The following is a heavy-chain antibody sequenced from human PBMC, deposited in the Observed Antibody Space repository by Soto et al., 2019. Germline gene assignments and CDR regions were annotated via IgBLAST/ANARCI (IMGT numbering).Heavy chain of an antibody. D-gene: IGHD5-12*01. CDR3: ARVDGYIGYEDGGFRY. V-gene: IGHV1-46*03. Sequence: QVQLVQSGAEVKKPGASVKVSCKASGYTFTSYYMHWVRQAPGQGLEWMGIINPSGGSTSYAQKFQGRVTMTRDTSTSTVYMELNSLRSEDTAVYYCARVDGYIGYEDGGFRYWGQGTLVTVSS. J-gene: IGHJ4*02. CDR1: GYTFTSYY. CDR2: INPSGGST.